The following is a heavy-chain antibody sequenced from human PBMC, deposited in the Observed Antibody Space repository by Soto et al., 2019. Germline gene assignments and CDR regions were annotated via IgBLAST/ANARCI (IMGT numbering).Heavy chain of an antibody. V-gene: IGHV2-5*01. J-gene: IGHJ4*02. Sequence: QITLNESGPTVVRPTETLTLTCRFSGFSLTTSGLGVGWIRQSPGKAPEWLALIYWNYDKRYSASLKSRLTITKDTSKKQVVLTVSDLDPTETATYYCAHRVLRTVFGLVTTTAIYFDFWGQGTPVAVSS. CDR3: AHRVLRTVFGLVTTTAIYFDF. CDR1: GFSLTTSGLG. CDR2: IYWNYDK. D-gene: IGHD3-3*01.